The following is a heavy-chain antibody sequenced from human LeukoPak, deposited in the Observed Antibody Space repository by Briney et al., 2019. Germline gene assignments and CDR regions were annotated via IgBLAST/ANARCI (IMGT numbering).Heavy chain of an antibody. CDR3: AWVGLWFGSRTPYYFDY. Sequence: SSETLSLTCTVSGYSISSGYYWGWIRQPPGKGLEWIGSIYHSGSTYYNPSLKSRVTISVDTSKNQFSLKLSSVTAADTAVYYCAWVGLWFGSRTPYYFDYWGQGTLATVSS. D-gene: IGHD3-10*01. V-gene: IGHV4-38-2*02. CDR2: IYHSGST. CDR1: GYSISSGYY. J-gene: IGHJ4*02.